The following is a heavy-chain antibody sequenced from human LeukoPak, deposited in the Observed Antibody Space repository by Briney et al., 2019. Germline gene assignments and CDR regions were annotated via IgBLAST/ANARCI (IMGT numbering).Heavy chain of an antibody. Sequence: SETLSLTCAVYGGSFSGYYWSWIRQPPGKGLEWIGEINHSGSTNYNPSLKSRVTISVYTSKNQFSLKLSSVTAADTAVYYCARRRIRFLENWGQGTLVTVSS. J-gene: IGHJ4*02. CDR1: GGSFSGYY. CDR3: ARRRIRFLEN. CDR2: INHSGST. D-gene: IGHD3-3*01. V-gene: IGHV4-34*01.